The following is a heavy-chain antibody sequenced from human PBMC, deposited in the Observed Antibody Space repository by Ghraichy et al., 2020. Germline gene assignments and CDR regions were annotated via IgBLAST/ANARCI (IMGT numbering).Heavy chain of an antibody. Sequence: SLNISCAGSGFTFDEHAMHWVRQAPGKGLEWVSFISWNSESIGYADSVRGRFTISRDNAKNSLYLEMNSLRPEDTALYYCARDFAVAPGATMANYFDHWGQGTLVTVSS. CDR2: ISWNSESI. J-gene: IGHJ4*02. CDR3: ARDFAVAPGATMANYFDH. V-gene: IGHV3-9*01. D-gene: IGHD5-24*01. CDR1: GFTFDEHA.